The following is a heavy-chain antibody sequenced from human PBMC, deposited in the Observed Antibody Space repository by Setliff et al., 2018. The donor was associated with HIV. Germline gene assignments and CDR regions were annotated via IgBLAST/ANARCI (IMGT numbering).Heavy chain of an antibody. Sequence: GASVKVSCKASGFIFTDYQIHWVRQAPGQGLEWMGRFNPNSRVINSPQKFQGRVTMTRDTSINTAYMELSRRTSDDTAFYYCAREPTGDFWSGYSSRGLDYWGQGTLVTVSS. CDR2: FNPNSRVI. V-gene: IGHV1-2*06. CDR3: AREPTGDFWSGYSSRGLDY. J-gene: IGHJ4*02. D-gene: IGHD3-3*01. CDR1: GFIFTDYQ.